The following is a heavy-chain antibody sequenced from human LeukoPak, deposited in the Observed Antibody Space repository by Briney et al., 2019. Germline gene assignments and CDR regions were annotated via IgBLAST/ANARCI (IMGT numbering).Heavy chain of an antibody. J-gene: IGHJ3*02. CDR3: ARTPYIVVVPADPQDAFDI. CDR1: GGSFSVYY. Sequence: SETLSLTCAVYGGSFSVYYWSWIRQPPGKGLEWIGEINHSGSTNYNPSLKSRVTISVDTSKNQFSLKLSSVTAADTAVYYCARTPYIVVVPADPQDAFDIWGQGTMVTVSS. D-gene: IGHD2-2*01. V-gene: IGHV4-34*01. CDR2: INHSGST.